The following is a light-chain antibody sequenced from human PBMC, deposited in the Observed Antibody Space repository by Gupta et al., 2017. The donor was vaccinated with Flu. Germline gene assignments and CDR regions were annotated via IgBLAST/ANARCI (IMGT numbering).Light chain of an antibody. CDR1: QNINSW. CDR3: QQYHSYRM. CDR2: KAS. J-gene: IGKJ1*01. V-gene: IGKV1-5*03. Sequence: DIPMTQSPSTLPASVGDRVTITCRASQNINSWLAWYQQKPGKVPKLLIYKASTLESGVPSRFSGSGSGTEFTLTISSLQPDDFATYYCQQYHSYRMFGQGTKVEIK.